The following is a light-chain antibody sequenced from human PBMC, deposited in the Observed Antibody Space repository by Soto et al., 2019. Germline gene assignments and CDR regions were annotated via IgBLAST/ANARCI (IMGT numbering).Light chain of an antibody. CDR3: CSYAGSSTWV. V-gene: IGLV1-44*01. J-gene: IGLJ1*01. CDR2: SDN. CDR1: SSNVGTNH. Sequence: QSVLTQPPSASGTPGQRVSISCSGSSSNVGTNHVNWYQQLPGTAPKLLIYSDNQRPSGVPDRFSGSKSGTSASLAISGLQSEDEADYYCCSYAGSSTWVFGTGTKLTVL.